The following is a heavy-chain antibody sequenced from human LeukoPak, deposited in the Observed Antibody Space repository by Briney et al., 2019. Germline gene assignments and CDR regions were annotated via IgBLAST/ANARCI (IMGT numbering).Heavy chain of an antibody. Sequence: PGGSLRLSCAASGFSFNNYPMHRVRQAPGKGLEWVAVISNDGNNKYYADSVKGRFTISRDNSNNTLSLQMNGLRVEDTAVYYCARPDDSESFYRANHYWGRGTLVTVS. D-gene: IGHD3-10*01. CDR2: ISNDGNNK. V-gene: IGHV3-30*04. CDR3: ARPDDSESFYRANHY. CDR1: GFSFNNYP. J-gene: IGHJ4*02.